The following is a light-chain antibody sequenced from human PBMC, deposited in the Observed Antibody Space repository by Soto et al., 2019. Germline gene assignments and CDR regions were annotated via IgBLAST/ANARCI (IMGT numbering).Light chain of an antibody. J-gene: IGKJ4*01. CDR3: QQYDNLPFT. CDR1: QDISNY. V-gene: IGKV1-33*01. Sequence: DIQMTQSPSSLSASVGDRVTITCQASQDISNYLNWYQQKPGKAPKLLIYDASNLETGVPSRFSGSGSWTDFTFTISSLQPEDIAQYYCQQYDNLPFTFGGGTKVEIK. CDR2: DAS.